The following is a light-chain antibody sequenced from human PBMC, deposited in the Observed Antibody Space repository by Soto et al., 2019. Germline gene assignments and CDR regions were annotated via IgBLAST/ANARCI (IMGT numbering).Light chain of an antibody. V-gene: IGLV2-14*01. CDR2: AVT. Sequence: QSALTQPASVSGSPGQSITISCTGTSSDVGRYNFVSWYQRHPGKAPQLMIYAVTNRPSGVSNRFSGSKSGNTASLTISGLQAEDEADYHCSSYTNSTTQVFGTGTKGTVL. J-gene: IGLJ1*01. CDR1: SSDVGRYNF. CDR3: SSYTNSTTQV.